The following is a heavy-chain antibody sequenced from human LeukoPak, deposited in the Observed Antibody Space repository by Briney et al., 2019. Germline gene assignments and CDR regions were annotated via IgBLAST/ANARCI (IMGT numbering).Heavy chain of an antibody. V-gene: IGHV3-23*01. CDR1: GFTFSSYA. D-gene: IGHD3-22*01. Sequence: GSLRLSCAASGFTFSSYAMSWVRQAPGKGLEWVSAISGSGGSTYYADSVKGRFTISRDNSKNTLYLQMNSLRAEDTAVYYCAKVPVYYYDSSGYSYIDYWGQGTLVTVSS. CDR2: ISGSGGST. J-gene: IGHJ4*02. CDR3: AKVPVYYYDSSGYSYIDY.